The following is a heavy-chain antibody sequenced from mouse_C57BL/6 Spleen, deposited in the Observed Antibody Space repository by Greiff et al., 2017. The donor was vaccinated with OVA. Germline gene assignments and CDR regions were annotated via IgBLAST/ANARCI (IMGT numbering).Heavy chain of an antibody. Sequence: VQLKQSGPGLVAPSQSLSITCTVSGFSLTSYGVHWVRQPPGKGLEWLVVIWSDGSTTYNSALKSRLSISKDNSKSQVFLKMNSLQTDDTAMYYCARHPYDYEYAMDYWGQGTSVTVSS. CDR3: ARHPYDYEYAMDY. J-gene: IGHJ4*01. V-gene: IGHV2-6-1*01. D-gene: IGHD2-4*01. CDR2: IWSDGST. CDR1: GFSLTSYG.